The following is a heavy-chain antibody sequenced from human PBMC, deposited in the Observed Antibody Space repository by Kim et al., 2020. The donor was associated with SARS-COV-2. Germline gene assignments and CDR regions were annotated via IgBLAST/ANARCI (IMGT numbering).Heavy chain of an antibody. Sequence: SETLSLTCAVYGGSFSGYYWSWIRQPPGKGLEWIGEINHSGSTNYNPSLKSRVTISVDTSKNQFSLKLSSVTAADTAVYYCACSYGSSSQGFWFDPWGQGTLVTVSS. CDR1: GGSFSGYY. D-gene: IGHD5-18*01. V-gene: IGHV4-34*01. J-gene: IGHJ5*02. CDR2: INHSGST. CDR3: ACSYGSSSQGFWFDP.